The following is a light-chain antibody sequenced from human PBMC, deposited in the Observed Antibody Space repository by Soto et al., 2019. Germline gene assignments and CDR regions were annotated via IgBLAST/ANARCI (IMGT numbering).Light chain of an antibody. CDR2: DAS. V-gene: IGKV1-5*01. Sequence: DRVTITCRASQSISSWLAWYQQKPGKAPELLIYDASALKSGVPSRFSGSGSGTEFTLTISSLQPDDFATYYCQHYNSYSPMYTFGQGTKLEIK. J-gene: IGKJ2*01. CDR3: QHYNSYSPMYT. CDR1: QSISSW.